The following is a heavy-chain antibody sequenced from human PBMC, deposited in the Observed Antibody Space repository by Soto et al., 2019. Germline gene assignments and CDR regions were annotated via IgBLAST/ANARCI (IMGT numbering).Heavy chain of an antibody. CDR3: ARDLPEQWAGFDP. V-gene: IGHV3-30-3*01. CDR1: GFTFSSYA. Sequence: QVQLVESGGGVVQPGRSLRLSCAASGFTFSSYAMHWVRQAPGKGLEWVAVISYDGSNKYYADSVKGRFTISRDNSKNTLYLQMNSLRAEDTAVYYCARDLPEQWAGFDPWGQGTLVTVSS. D-gene: IGHD6-19*01. CDR2: ISYDGSNK. J-gene: IGHJ5*02.